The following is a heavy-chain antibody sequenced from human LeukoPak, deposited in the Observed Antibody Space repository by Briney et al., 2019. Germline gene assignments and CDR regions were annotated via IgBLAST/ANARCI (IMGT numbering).Heavy chain of an antibody. CDR1: GGSISSGGYS. V-gene: IGHV4-30-2*01. J-gene: IGHJ4*02. CDR3: ARGGYSSSLVLDY. Sequence: SETLSLTCAVSGGSISSGGYSWSWLRQPPGKGVEWIGYIYDSGSTYYNPSLKSRVTILVDRSKNQFSLKLSSVTAADTAVYYCARGGYSSSLVLDYWGQGTLVTVSS. D-gene: IGHD6-13*01. CDR2: IYDSGST.